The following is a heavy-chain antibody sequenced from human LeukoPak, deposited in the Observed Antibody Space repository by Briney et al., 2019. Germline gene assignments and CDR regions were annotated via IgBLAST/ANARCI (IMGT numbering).Heavy chain of an antibody. D-gene: IGHD2-2*01. CDR1: GGSFSGYY. Sequence: SETLSLTCAVYGGSFSGYYWSWIRQPPGKGLEWIGEINHSGSTNYNPSLKSRVTISVDTSKNQFSLKLSSVTAADTAVYYCARGSYCSSTGCYYYCYYYMDVWGKGTTVTVSS. V-gene: IGHV4-34*01. J-gene: IGHJ6*03. CDR3: ARGSYCSSTGCYYYCYYYMDV. CDR2: INHSGST.